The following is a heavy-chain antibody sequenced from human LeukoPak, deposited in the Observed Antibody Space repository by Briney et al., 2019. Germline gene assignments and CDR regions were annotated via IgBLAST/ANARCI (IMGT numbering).Heavy chain of an antibody. Sequence: PGGSLRLSCAASGFTVSSNYMSWVRQAPGKGLEWVSVIYSGGSTYYADSVKGRFTISRDNSKNTLYLQMNSLRAEDTAVYYCARDSPGTAMDGWYYYGMDVGGQGTRVTVSS. V-gene: IGHV3-66*02. D-gene: IGHD5-18*01. J-gene: IGHJ6*02. CDR3: ARDSPGTAMDGWYYYGMDV. CDR1: GFTVSSNY. CDR2: IYSGGST.